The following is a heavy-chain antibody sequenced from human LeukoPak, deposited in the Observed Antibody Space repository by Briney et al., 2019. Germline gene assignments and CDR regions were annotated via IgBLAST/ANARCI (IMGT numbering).Heavy chain of an antibody. CDR3: ASLWFGEYYFDY. V-gene: IGHV3-21*01. D-gene: IGHD3-10*01. CDR1: GFTFSSYS. J-gene: IGHJ4*02. Sequence: GGSLRLSCAASGFTFSSYSMNWVRQAPGKGLEWASSITSSNNYIYYGDSVKGRFTISRDDAKNSLFLQMNSLRAEDTAVYYCASLWFGEYYFDYWGQGTLVTVSS. CDR2: ITSSNNYI.